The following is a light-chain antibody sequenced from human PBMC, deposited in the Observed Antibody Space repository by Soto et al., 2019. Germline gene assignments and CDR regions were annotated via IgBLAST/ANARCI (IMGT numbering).Light chain of an antibody. CDR1: QGISNY. CDR3: QKYNSAPWT. J-gene: IGKJ1*01. V-gene: IGKV1-27*01. Sequence: DIQMTQSPSSLSASVGDRVTITCRASQGISNYLAWYQQQREKVPKLLIYVASTLQSGVPSRFSGSGSGTDFTLTISSLQPEDVATYYCQKYNSAPWTFGQGTKVEIK. CDR2: VAS.